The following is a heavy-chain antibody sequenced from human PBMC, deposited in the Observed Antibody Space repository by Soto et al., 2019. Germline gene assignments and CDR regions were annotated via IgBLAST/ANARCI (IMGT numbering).Heavy chain of an antibody. Sequence: GGSLRLSCAASGFTSSSYGMHWVRQAPGKGLEWVAVISYDGSNKYYADSVKGRFTISRDNSKNTLYLQMNSLRAEDTAVYYCAKDSGGGRYNWNPTSFDLWGRGTLVTVSS. CDR3: AKDSGGGRYNWNPTSFDL. V-gene: IGHV3-30*18. J-gene: IGHJ2*01. CDR1: GFTSSSYG. D-gene: IGHD1-20*01. CDR2: ISYDGSNK.